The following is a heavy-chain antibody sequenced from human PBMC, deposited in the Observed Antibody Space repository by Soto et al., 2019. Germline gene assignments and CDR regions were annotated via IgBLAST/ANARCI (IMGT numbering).Heavy chain of an antibody. J-gene: IGHJ4*02. D-gene: IGHD1-26*01. Sequence: QVQLQESGPGLVKPSGTLSLTCAVSGGSISSNNWWSWVRQPPGKGLEWIGEIFQSGGTYYSPSLKSRVTITVDKSKNHFSLNLTSVTAADTAVYYCARVYSGSYSDSWGQGTLVTVSS. V-gene: IGHV4-4*02. CDR3: ARVYSGSYSDS. CDR1: GGSISSNNW. CDR2: IFQSGGT.